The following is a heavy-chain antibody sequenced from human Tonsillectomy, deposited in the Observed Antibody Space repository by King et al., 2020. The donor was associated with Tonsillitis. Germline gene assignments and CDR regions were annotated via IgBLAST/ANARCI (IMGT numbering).Heavy chain of an antibody. Sequence: QLQESGPGLVKPSETLSLTCIVSGGSISSSSYYWGWIRQPPGKGLEWIGTIYYSGSTYYNPSLKSRVTISVDTSRNQFSLRLSSVTAADTALYYCARGYDTSADRWFDPGGQGTLVTVSS. D-gene: IGHD3-9*01. CDR2: IYYSGST. V-gene: IGHV4-39*01. CDR3: ARGYDTSADRWFDP. CDR1: GGSISSSSYY. J-gene: IGHJ5*02.